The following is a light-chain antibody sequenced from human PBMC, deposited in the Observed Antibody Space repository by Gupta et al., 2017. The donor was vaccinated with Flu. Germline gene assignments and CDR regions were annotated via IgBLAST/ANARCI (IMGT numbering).Light chain of an antibody. CDR2: EGS. Sequence: ITISCTGTSSDVGSYNLVSWYQQYPGKAPKLMIYEGSKRPSGVSNRFSGSKSGNTASLTISGLQAEDEADYYCCSYAGSGTYYVFGTGTKVTVL. J-gene: IGLJ1*01. CDR3: CSYAGSGTYYV. V-gene: IGLV2-23*01. CDR1: SSDVGSYNL.